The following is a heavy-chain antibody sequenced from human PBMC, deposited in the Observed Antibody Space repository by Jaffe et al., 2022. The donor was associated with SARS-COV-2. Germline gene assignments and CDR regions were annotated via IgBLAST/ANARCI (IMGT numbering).Heavy chain of an antibody. CDR2: IKSETHGGTT. V-gene: IGHV3-15*01. J-gene: IGHJ4*02. Sequence: EVQLVESGGGLVKPGGSLRLSCGASGFTFSNAWMSWVRQAPGKGLEWVGRIKSETHGGTTDHAAPVKGRFTVSRDDSENVLFLQMNSLKAEDTAMYYCTTDLMGTPMSHSYYWGQGTLVTVSS. D-gene: IGHD5-18*01. CDR3: TTDLMGTPMSHSYY. CDR1: GFTFSNAW.